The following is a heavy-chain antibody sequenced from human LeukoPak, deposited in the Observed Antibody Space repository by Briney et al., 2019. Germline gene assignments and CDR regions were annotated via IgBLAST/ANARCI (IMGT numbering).Heavy chain of an antibody. CDR3: ARALGRYYYDSSGYYLFDY. J-gene: IGHJ4*02. D-gene: IGHD3-22*01. CDR1: GYTFTGYY. Sequence: ASVKVSCKASGYTFTGYYMHWVRQAPGQGLEWMGWINPNSGGTNYAQKFQGRVTMTRDTSISTAYMELSRLRSDDTAVYYCARALGRYYYDSSGYYLFDYWGQGTLVTVSS. V-gene: IGHV1-2*02. CDR2: INPNSGGT.